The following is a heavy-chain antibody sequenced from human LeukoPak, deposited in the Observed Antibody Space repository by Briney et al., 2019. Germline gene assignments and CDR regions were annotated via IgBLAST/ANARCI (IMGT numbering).Heavy chain of an antibody. CDR3: ARANEYCSSTSCYKFYYYMDV. J-gene: IGHJ6*03. CDR2: INHSGST. V-gene: IGHV4-34*01. Sequence: SETLSLTCAVYGGSFSGYYWSWIRQPPGKGLEWIGEINHSGSTNYNPSLKSRVTISVDTSKNQFSLKLSSVTAADTAVYYCARANEYCSSTSCYKFYYYMDVWGKGTTVTVSS. CDR1: GGSFSGYY. D-gene: IGHD2-2*02.